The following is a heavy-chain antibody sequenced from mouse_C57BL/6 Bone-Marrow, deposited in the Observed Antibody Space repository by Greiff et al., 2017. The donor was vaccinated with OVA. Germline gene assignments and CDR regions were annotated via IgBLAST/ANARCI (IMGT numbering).Heavy chain of an antibody. J-gene: IGHJ2*01. CDR1: GYSITSGYY. Sequence: EVQLQESGPGLVKPSQSLSLTCSVTGYSITSGYYWNWIRQFPGNKLEWMGYISYDGSNNYNPSLKNRISITRDTSKNQSFLKLNSVTTEDTATYYCARGGFPDLDYWGQGTTLTVSA. V-gene: IGHV3-6*01. CDR3: ARGGFPDLDY. CDR2: ISYDGSN.